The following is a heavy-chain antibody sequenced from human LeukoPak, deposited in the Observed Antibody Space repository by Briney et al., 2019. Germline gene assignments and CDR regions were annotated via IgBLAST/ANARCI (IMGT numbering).Heavy chain of an antibody. CDR3: ARHAHGLGTTMGYLTT. V-gene: IGHV4-59*08. D-gene: IGHD3-10*01. Sequence: PPETPSDSRTVSGDSISSYYRSWIRQPPGKGLEWIGYISYSGNTKHNPSLKSRVTISLDSSKNQFSLRLSSATAADTALYYCARHAHGLGTTMGYLTTWGKESLVTVSS. CDR2: ISYSGNT. J-gene: IGHJ5*02. CDR1: GDSISSYY.